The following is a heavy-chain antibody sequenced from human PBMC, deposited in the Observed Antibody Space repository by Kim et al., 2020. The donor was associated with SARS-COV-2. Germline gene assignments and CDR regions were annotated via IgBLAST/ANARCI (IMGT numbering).Heavy chain of an antibody. J-gene: IGHJ3*02. D-gene: IGHD2-2*01. Sequence: GGSLRLSCIASGFSLTDHAVSWVRQAPGKGLEWLSVISGRVGTTHFADSIKGRFAISRDTSKNTLYLQLNSLRVEDMATYYCARAIVVVSGAFEIWGQGTLVTVAS. CDR1: GFSLTDHA. CDR2: ISGRVGTT. CDR3: ARAIVVVSGAFEI. V-gene: IGHV3-23*01.